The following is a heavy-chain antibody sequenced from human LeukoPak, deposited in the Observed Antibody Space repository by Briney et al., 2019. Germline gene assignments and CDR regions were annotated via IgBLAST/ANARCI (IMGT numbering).Heavy chain of an antibody. CDR2: ISGSGGST. J-gene: IGHJ4*02. Sequence: GGSLRLSCAASGFTFSSYAMSWVRQAPGKGLEGVSAISGSGGSTYYADSVKGRFTISRDNSKNTLYLQMNSLRAEDTAVYYCAKVEYDFWSGAFDYWGQGTLVTVSS. CDR3: AKVEYDFWSGAFDY. D-gene: IGHD3-3*01. CDR1: GFTFSSYA. V-gene: IGHV3-23*01.